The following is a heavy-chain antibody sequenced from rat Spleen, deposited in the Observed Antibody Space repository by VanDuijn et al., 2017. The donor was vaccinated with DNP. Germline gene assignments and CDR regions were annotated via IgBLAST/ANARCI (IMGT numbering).Heavy chain of an antibody. CDR1: GFTFSKNA. CDR3: TTENIDY. J-gene: IGHJ2*01. V-gene: IGHV5-27*01. Sequence: EVQLVESGGGSVQPGRSLKLSCAASGFTFSKNAMAWVRQAPTKGLEWVASITNTGGVTYYPESVKGRFTISRDNGKNTLYLQMDSLRSEDTATYYCTTENIDYWGQGVMVIVSS. CDR2: ITNTGGVT.